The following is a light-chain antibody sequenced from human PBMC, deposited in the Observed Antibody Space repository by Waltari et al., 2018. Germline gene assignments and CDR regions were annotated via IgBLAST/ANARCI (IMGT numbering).Light chain of an antibody. CDR3: QEYYSGLYI. V-gene: IGKV4-1*01. CDR1: QSVVFVPNNKNY. Sequence: DIVMTQSPDSLAVSLGETATINCKSSQSVVFVPNNKNYLTWFQQNPGQPPKLLIYWASNREFGVPDRSSGSGSGTDFTLTINSLQAEDVAVYYCQEYYSGLYIFGQGTRLEIK. CDR2: WAS. J-gene: IGKJ2*01.